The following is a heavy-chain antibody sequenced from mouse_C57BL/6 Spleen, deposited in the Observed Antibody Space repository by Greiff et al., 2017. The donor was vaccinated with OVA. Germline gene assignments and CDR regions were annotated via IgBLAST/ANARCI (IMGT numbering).Heavy chain of an antibody. CDR2: INYDGSST. CDR1: GFTFSDYY. Sequence: DVMLVESEGGLVQPGSSMKLSCTASGFTFSDYYMAWVRQVPEKGLEWVANINYDGSSTYYLDSLKSRFIISRDNAKNILYLQMSSLKSGDTATYYCARDRYITTVVDWYFDVWGTGTTVTVSS. J-gene: IGHJ1*03. D-gene: IGHD1-1*01. CDR3: ARDRYITTVVDWYFDV. V-gene: IGHV5-16*01.